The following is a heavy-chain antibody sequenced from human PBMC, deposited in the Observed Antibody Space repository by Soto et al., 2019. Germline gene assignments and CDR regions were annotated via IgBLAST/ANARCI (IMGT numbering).Heavy chain of an antibody. V-gene: IGHV4-30-4*01. CDR2: IYYSGST. J-gene: IGHJ4*02. CDR1: GGSISSGDYY. CDR3: ARADSSGYSYFDY. D-gene: IGHD3-22*01. Sequence: SETLSLTCTVSGGSISSGDYYWSWIRQPPGTGLEWIGYIYYSGSTYYNPSLESRITISVDTSKNQFSLKLSSVTAADTAVYYCARADSSGYSYFDYWGQGSLVTVSS.